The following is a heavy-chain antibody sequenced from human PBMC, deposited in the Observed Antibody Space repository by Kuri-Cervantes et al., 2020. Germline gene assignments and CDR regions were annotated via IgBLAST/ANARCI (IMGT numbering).Heavy chain of an antibody. CDR1: GDSINSDNW. D-gene: IGHD6-19*01. Sequence: GSLRLSCTVSGDSINSDNWWSWARQPPGKGLEWIGEIHHSGSTAYNPSLKSRVTISVDTSKNQFSLKLSSVTAADTAVYYCARPGSPLAVAGSFDYWGQGTLVTVSS. CDR3: ARPGSPLAVAGSFDY. J-gene: IGHJ4*02. V-gene: IGHV4-4*02. CDR2: IHHSGST.